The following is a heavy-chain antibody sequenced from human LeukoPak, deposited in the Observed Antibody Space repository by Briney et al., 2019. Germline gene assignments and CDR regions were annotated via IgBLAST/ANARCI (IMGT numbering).Heavy chain of an antibody. D-gene: IGHD3-22*01. CDR2: FNREDDEA. J-gene: IGHJ4*02. CDR3: ATLDSYYDNSGRPLVPD. V-gene: IGHV1-24*01. Sequence: ASLKVSRNISGYTLTDFSMHWVRQAPGKGLEWMGGFNREDDEAIYAPHFQGRVTVTEDTSTDTAYMELSSLRSEDTAVYYCATLDSYYDNSGRPLVPDWGQGTLVTVSS. CDR1: GYTLTDFS.